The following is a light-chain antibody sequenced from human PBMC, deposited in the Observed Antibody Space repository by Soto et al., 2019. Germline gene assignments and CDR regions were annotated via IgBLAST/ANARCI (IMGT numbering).Light chain of an antibody. Sequence: EIVLTQSPGTLSLSPGERATLSCRASQSVSSNYLAWYQHKPGQAARLLIYGASSRATGIPDRFSGSGSGTDFTLTISRLEPEDFALYYCQQYGSSSWTFGRGTTVEIK. CDR2: GAS. V-gene: IGKV3-20*01. J-gene: IGKJ1*01. CDR3: QQYGSSSWT. CDR1: QSVSSNY.